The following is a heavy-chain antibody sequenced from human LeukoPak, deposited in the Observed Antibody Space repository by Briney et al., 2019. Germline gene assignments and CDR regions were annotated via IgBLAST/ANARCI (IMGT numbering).Heavy chain of an antibody. Sequence: GESLKISFKGSGYRFTSYWIGWVRPMPGKGLEWMGIIYPGDSDTRYSPSFQGQVTISADKSISTAYLQWSSLKASDTAMYYCASHTGYCSSMSCFHAFDIWGQGTMVTVSS. V-gene: IGHV5-51*01. CDR1: GYRFTSYW. CDR3: ASHTGYCSSMSCFHAFDI. J-gene: IGHJ3*02. CDR2: IYPGDSDT. D-gene: IGHD2-2*01.